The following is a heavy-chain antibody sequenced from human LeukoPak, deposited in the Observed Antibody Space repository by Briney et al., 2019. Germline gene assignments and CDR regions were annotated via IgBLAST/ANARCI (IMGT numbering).Heavy chain of an antibody. J-gene: IGHJ4*02. Sequence: SEILSLTCAVYGGSLSGYSWAWIRQPPGKGLEWLGTIYSNGATQYNWSLKGRLTLGLDTSNNQFSLKLTSVTAADTAFYYCATEGLTVGAKGYWGPGTLVTVSS. CDR3: ATEGLTVGAKGY. CDR1: GGSLSGYS. D-gene: IGHD1-26*01. CDR2: IYSNGAT. V-gene: IGHV4-34*01.